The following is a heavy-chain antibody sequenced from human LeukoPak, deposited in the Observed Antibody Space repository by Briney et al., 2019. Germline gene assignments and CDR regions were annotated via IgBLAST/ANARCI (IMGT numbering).Heavy chain of an antibody. CDR2: IYPGDSDT. Sequence: GESLKISCKGSGYSFTNYWIGWVRQMPGKGLEWMGIIYPGDSDTRYTPSFQGQVTISVDKSIRTAYLQWSSLKASDTAMYYCARHGRDSSLDCWGQGTLVTVSS. V-gene: IGHV5-51*01. CDR3: ARHGRDSSLDC. CDR1: GYSFTNYW. J-gene: IGHJ4*02. D-gene: IGHD2-21*02.